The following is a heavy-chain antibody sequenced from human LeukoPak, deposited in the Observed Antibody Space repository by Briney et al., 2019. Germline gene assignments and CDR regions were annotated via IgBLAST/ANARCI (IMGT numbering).Heavy chain of an antibody. CDR2: FDPEDGET. Sequence: ASVKVSCKVSGYTLTELSMHWVRQAPGKGLEWMGGFDPEDGETIYAQKFQGRVTMTEDTSTDTAYMELSSLRSEDTAVYYCATRGGPYCSGWFDAFHIWGQGTMVTVSS. J-gene: IGHJ3*02. V-gene: IGHV1-24*01. CDR3: ATRGGPYCSGWFDAFHI. D-gene: IGHD6-19*01. CDR1: GYTLTELS.